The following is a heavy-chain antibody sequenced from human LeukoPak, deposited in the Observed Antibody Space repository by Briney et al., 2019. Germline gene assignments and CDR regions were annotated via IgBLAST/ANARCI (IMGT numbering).Heavy chain of an antibody. J-gene: IGHJ4*02. CDR1: GFTFSSYW. CDR2: IRQDGSEK. CDR3: ARHYFDSSGYLAGY. D-gene: IGHD3-22*01. Sequence: PGGSLRLSCAASGFTFSSYWMSWVRQAPGKGLEWVANIRQDGSEKYCVDSVKGRFTISRDNAKNSLYLQMNSLRAEDTAVYYCARHYFDSSGYLAGYWGQGTLVTVSS. V-gene: IGHV3-7*01.